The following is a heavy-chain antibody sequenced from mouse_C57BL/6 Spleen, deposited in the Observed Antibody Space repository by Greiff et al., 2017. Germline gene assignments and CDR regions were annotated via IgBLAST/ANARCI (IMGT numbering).Heavy chain of an antibody. CDR3: ARASYGNAMDY. CDR2: FTMYSDAT. J-gene: IGHJ4*01. Sequence: LKQSGAELVRPGSSVKLSCTDSYFAFMASAMHWVKQRPGHGLEWIGSFTMYSDATEYSENVKGKATLTANTYSSTAYMELSSLTSEDSAVYYCARASYGNAMDYWGQGTSGTVSS. V-gene: IGHV1-49*01. D-gene: IGHD2-1*01. CDR1: YFAFMASA.